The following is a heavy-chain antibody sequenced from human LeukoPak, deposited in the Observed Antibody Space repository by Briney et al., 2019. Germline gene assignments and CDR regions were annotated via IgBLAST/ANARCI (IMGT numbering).Heavy chain of an antibody. V-gene: IGHV3-23*01. J-gene: IGHJ4*02. D-gene: IGHD3-22*01. Sequence: GGTLRLSCAASGFTFSSYGMSWVRQAPGKGLEWVSAISGSGGSTYYADSVKGRFTISRDNSKNTLYLQMNSLRAEDTAVYYCAEGNYYDSSGYPGWGQGTLVTVSS. CDR1: GFTFSSYG. CDR3: AEGNYYDSSGYPG. CDR2: ISGSGGST.